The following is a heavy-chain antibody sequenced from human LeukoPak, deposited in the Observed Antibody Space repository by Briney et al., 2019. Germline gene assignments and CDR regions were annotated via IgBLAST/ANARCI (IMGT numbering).Heavy chain of an antibody. Sequence: PGGSPRLSCAASGFTFSSYSMNWVRQAPGKGLEWVSYITFSSSIIYYADSVKGRFTISRDNAKNSLYLQMNSLRAEDTAVYYCARDRLHYGEYEKTFDYWGQGTLVSVSS. V-gene: IGHV3-48*01. CDR1: GFTFSSYS. CDR3: ARDRLHYGEYEKTFDY. D-gene: IGHD4-17*01. CDR2: ITFSSSII. J-gene: IGHJ4*02.